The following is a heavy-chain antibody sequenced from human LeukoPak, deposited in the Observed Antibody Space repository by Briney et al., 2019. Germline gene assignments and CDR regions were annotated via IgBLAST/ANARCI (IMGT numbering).Heavy chain of an antibody. CDR3: ARDTDWNYDYYYGMDV. CDR2: ISSSSSYI. CDR1: GFTFSSYS. Sequence: PGGSLRLSCAASGFTFSSYSMNWVRQAPGKGLEWVSSISSSSSYIYYADSVKGRFTISRDNAKNSLYLQMNSLRAEDTAVYYCARDTDWNYDYYYGMDVWGQGTTVTVSS. D-gene: IGHD1-1*01. V-gene: IGHV3-21*01. J-gene: IGHJ6*02.